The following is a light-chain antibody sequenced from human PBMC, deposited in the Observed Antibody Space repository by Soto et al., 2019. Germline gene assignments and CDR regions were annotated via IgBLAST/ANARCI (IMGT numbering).Light chain of an antibody. CDR3: QQYGNPPQT. CDR2: GAS. J-gene: IGKJ1*01. V-gene: IGKV3-20*01. CDR1: QSFSGSY. Sequence: IVLTQSPCTLSVSPGDRATLSCRASQSFSGSYLAWYQQKPGQAPRLLIYGASSRATGVPDRFSGNGSGTDFTLSIRRQESEDFAVHYCQQYGNPPQTFGQGTKVDIK.